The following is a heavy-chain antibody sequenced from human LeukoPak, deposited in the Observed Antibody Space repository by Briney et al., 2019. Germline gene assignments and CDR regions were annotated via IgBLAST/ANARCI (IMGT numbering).Heavy chain of an antibody. CDR2: ISWNSGSI. D-gene: IGHD5-24*01. CDR3: AKATSTRRDCYNLGYYSDY. J-gene: IGHJ4*02. Sequence: GRSLRLSCAASGFTFDDYAMHWVRQAPGKGLEWVSGISWNSGSIGYADSVKGRFTISRDNAKNSLYLQMNSLRAEDTALYYFAKATSTRRDCYNLGYYSDYCGQATLVTVT. CDR1: GFTFDDYA. V-gene: IGHV3-9*01.